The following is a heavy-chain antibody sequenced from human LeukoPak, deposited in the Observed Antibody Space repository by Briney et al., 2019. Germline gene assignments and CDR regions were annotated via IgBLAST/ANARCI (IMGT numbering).Heavy chain of an antibody. V-gene: IGHV1-46*01. J-gene: IGHJ4*02. CDR2: INAGGGST. CDR3: ALPFRGYTYGASGGGADY. Sequence: ASVKVSCKASGYTFTSYYIHWVRQAPGQGLEWMGVINAGGGSTTYAQKFQGRVTVTRDTSTSTVYMELGSLRFEDTAMYYCALPFRGYTYGASGGGADYWGQGTLVTVS. CDR1: GYTFTSYY. D-gene: IGHD5-18*01.